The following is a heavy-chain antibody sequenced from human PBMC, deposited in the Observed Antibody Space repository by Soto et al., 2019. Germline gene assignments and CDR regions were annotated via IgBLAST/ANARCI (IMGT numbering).Heavy chain of an antibody. CDR3: VKDEGFCSGGNCYSVARGGFDL. J-gene: IGHJ3*01. CDR1: GFALSSYA. CDR2: ISSNGIST. D-gene: IGHD2-15*01. V-gene: IGHV3-64D*06. Sequence: GGSLRLSCSASGFALSSYAMHWVRQAPGKGLEYVSSISSNGISTYYADSVKGRFTISRDNSKDKLFIQMNSLRPDDTALYYCVKDEGFCSGGNCYSVARGGFDLWGQGTMVTVSS.